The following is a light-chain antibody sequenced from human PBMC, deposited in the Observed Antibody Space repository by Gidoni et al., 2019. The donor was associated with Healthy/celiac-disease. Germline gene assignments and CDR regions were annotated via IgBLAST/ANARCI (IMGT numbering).Light chain of an antibody. CDR3: QQYNNWPPMYT. CDR2: GAS. J-gene: IGKJ2*01. V-gene: IGKV3-15*01. CDR1: QSVSSN. Sequence: IVMTQSPATLSVSPGERATLSCRASQSVSSNLAWYQQKPGQAPRLLIYGASTRATGIPARFRGSGSGTEFTLTISSLQSEDFAVYYCQQYNNWPPMYTFXQXTKLXIK.